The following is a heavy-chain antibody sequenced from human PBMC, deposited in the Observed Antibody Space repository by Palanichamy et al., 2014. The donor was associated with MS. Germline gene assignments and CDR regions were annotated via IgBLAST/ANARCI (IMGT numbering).Heavy chain of an antibody. J-gene: IGHJ4*02. V-gene: IGHV4-30-4*01. CDR2: IRKSGSA. CDR1: GGSITSDNDH. CDR3: AQYVEGAGGRGR. Sequence: QVQLRESGPGLVKPSQTLSLSCTVSGGSITSDNDHWSWIRQPPGKGLEWIGYIRKSGSAYYNPSLKSRVTMSVDTSKNQFSLRLSSVTVADTAVYYCAQYVEGAGGRGRWGQGTLVTVSS. D-gene: IGHD1-26*01.